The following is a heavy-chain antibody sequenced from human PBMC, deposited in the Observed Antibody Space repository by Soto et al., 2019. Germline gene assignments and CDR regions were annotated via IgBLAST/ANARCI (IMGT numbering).Heavy chain of an antibody. V-gene: IGHV4-30-4*01. CDR1: GGSISSGDYY. CDR2: IYYSGST. D-gene: IGHD3-22*01. Sequence: PSETLSLTCTVSGGSISSGDYYWSWIRQPPGKGLEWIGYIYYSGSTYYNPSLKSRVTISVDTSKNQFSLKLSSVTAADTAVYYCARESPQYYYDSSGYLDYWGQGTLVTVSS. J-gene: IGHJ4*02. CDR3: ARESPQYYYDSSGYLDY.